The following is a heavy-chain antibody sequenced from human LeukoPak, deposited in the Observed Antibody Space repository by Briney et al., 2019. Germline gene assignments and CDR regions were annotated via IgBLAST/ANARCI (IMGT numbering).Heavy chain of an antibody. Sequence: SQTLSLTCAISGDSVSSNSAAWNWIRQSPSRGLEWLGRTYYRSMWYNDYAVSVKSRITINPDTSKNQFSLQLNSVTPEDTAVYYCARMYFYDSSGYAPIDYWGQGTLVTVSS. J-gene: IGHJ4*02. CDR1: GDSVSSNSAA. V-gene: IGHV6-1*01. CDR3: ARMYFYDSSGYAPIDY. CDR2: TYYRSMWYN. D-gene: IGHD3-22*01.